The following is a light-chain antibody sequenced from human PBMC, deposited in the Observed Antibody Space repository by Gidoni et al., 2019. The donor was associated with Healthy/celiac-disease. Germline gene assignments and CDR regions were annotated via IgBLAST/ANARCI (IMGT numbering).Light chain of an antibody. Sequence: DIQMTQSPSTLSASVGDRVTITCRASQSISSWLAWYQQKPGKAPKLLIYKASSLESGVPSRFSGSGPGTEFTLTISSLQPDDFATYYCQQYNSYSSTFXXXTKLEIK. CDR1: QSISSW. CDR2: KAS. V-gene: IGKV1-5*03. CDR3: QQYNSYSST. J-gene: IGKJ2*01.